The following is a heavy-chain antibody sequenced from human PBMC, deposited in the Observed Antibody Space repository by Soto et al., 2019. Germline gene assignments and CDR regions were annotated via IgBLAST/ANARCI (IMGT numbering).Heavy chain of an antibody. CDR2: IHSDGSST. CDR3: ARDNWNTV. J-gene: IGHJ3*01. D-gene: IGHD1-20*01. V-gene: IGHV3-74*01. Sequence: GGSLRLSCAASGFTFSSYAMSWVRQAPGKGLVWVSSIHSDGSSTFYADSVKGRFTISRDNAKKMVYLQMNSLRAEDTAVYYCARDNWNTVWGQGTMVTVSS. CDR1: GFTFSSYA.